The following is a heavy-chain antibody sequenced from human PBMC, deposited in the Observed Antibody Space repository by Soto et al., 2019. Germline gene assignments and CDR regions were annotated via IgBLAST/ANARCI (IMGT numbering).Heavy chain of an antibody. CDR3: ARDYRVAEYYYGMDL. V-gene: IGHV4-59*12. Sequence: PSETLSLTCTVSGGSISSYYWSWIRQPPGKGLEWIGYIYYSGSTNYNPSLKSRVTISVDTSKNQFSLKLSSVTAADTAVYYCARDYRVAEYYYGMDLRAQGTTVTVSS. D-gene: IGHD1-26*01. CDR1: GGSISSYY. CDR2: IYYSGST. J-gene: IGHJ6*02.